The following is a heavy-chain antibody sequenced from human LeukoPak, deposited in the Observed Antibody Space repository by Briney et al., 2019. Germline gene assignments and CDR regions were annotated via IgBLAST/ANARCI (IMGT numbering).Heavy chain of an antibody. CDR3: TRDQSYYDSSGYSGYYYYMDV. CDR1: GGSISSYY. CDR2: IYTSGST. J-gene: IGHJ6*03. Sequence: SETLSLTCTVSGGSISSYYWSWIRQPAGKGLEWIGRIYTSGSTNYNPSLKSRVTMSVDTSKNQFSLKLSSVTAADTAVYYCTRDQSYYDSSGYSGYYYYMDVWGKGTTVTISS. V-gene: IGHV4-4*07. D-gene: IGHD3-22*01.